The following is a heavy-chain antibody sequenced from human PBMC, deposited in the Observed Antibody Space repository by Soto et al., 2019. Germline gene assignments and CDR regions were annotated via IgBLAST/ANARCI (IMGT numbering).Heavy chain of an antibody. Sequence: PSETLSLTCTVSGGSISSGGYYWSWIRQHPGKGLEWIGYIYYSGSTYYNPPLKSRVTISVDTSKNQFSLKLSSVTAADTAVYYCARDGNTILGGFDYWGQGTLVTVSS. J-gene: IGHJ4*02. V-gene: IGHV4-31*03. D-gene: IGHD3-3*01. CDR1: GGSISSGGYY. CDR2: IYYSGST. CDR3: ARDGNTILGGFDY.